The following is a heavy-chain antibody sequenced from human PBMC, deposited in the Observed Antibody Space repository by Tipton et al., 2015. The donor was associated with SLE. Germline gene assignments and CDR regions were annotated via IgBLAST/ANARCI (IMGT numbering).Heavy chain of an antibody. J-gene: IGHJ6*02. CDR1: GFTFLDHY. D-gene: IGHD3-3*01. Sequence: SLRLSCAAGFTFLDHYMSWIRQAPGKGLEWVSYISAGGTTKYYADSVKGRFTISRDNANNLLYLQMSSLRAEDTAVYYCARARLRFVELPGGDYGMDVWGQGTTVTVSS. V-gene: IGHV3-11*01. CDR2: ISAGGTTK. CDR3: ARARLRFVELPGGDYGMDV.